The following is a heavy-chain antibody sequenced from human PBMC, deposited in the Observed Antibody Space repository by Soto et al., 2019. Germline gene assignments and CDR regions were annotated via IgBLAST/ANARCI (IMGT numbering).Heavy chain of an antibody. CDR3: ARDYEDYGMDV. CDR1: GGSISSGGYY. CDR2: IYYSGST. J-gene: IGHJ6*02. Sequence: ASETLSLTCTVSGGSISSGGYYWSWIRQHPGKGLEWIGYIYYSGSTYYNPSLKSRVTISVDTSKNQFSLKLSSVTAADTAVYYCARDYEDYGMDVWGQGTTVTVSS. D-gene: IGHD3-3*01. V-gene: IGHV4-31*03.